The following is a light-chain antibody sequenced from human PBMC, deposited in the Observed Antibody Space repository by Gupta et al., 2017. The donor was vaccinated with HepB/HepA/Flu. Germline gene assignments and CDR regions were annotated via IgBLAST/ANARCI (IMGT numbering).Light chain of an antibody. J-gene: IGKJ3*01. CDR2: AAS. V-gene: IGKV1-12*01. Sequence: DIQMTQSPSSVSASVGDRVTITCRASQGISSWLAWYQQKPGKAPKLLIYAASSWQSGVPSRFSGSGYGKDVSLTISSRQQEDFASYYCHQTNSFPHLTFGHGTKVDIK. CDR3: HQTNSFPHLT. CDR1: QGISSW.